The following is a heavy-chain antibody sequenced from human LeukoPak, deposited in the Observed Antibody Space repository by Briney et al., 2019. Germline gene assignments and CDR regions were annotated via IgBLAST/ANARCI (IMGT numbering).Heavy chain of an antibody. V-gene: IGHV3-7*01. CDR1: GFTFRTYW. J-gene: IGHJ4*02. CDR2: IKPDGSEE. D-gene: IGHD3/OR15-3a*01. CDR3: ARHMDWAFDY. Sequence: GGSLRPSCAASGFTFRTYWMTWVRQAPGKGLEWVANIKPDGSEEYYVDSMKGRFTISRDNAKNSLYLQMNSLRAEDTAVYYCARHMDWAFDYWGPGILVIVS.